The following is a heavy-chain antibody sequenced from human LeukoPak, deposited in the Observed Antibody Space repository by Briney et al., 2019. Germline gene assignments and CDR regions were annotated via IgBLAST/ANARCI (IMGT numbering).Heavy chain of an antibody. CDR1: GGSISSYY. Sequence: SETLSLTCTVSGGSISSYYWSWTRQPPGKGLEWIGYIYYSGSTNYNPSLKSRVTISVDTSKNQFSLKLSSVTAADTAVYYCARHNRWELFYLFDYWGQGTLVTVSS. D-gene: IGHD1-26*01. CDR3: ARHNRWELFYLFDY. V-gene: IGHV4-59*08. J-gene: IGHJ4*02. CDR2: IYYSGST.